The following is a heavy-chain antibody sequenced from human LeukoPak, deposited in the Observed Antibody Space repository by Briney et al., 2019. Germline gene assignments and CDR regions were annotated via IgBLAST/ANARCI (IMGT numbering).Heavy chain of an antibody. D-gene: IGHD3-16*02. CDR3: ANDYRRGPSDY. CDR1: GFTFGDYA. J-gene: IGHJ4*02. Sequence: GRSLRLSCAASGFTFGDYAMHWVRQAPGKGLEWVSGISWNSDSIGYADSVKGRFTISRDNAKNSLYLQMNSLRAEDTAVYYCANDYRRGPSDYWGQGTLVTVSS. CDR2: ISWNSDSI. V-gene: IGHV3-9*01.